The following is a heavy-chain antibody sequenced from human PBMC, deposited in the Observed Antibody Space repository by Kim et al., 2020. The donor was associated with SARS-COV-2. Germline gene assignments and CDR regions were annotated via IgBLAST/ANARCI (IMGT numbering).Heavy chain of an antibody. CDR3: AREGRDTKHSTSWLRYYYYYMDV. CDR2: TYYRSKWYN. J-gene: IGHJ6*03. D-gene: IGHD2-2*01. CDR1: GDSVSSNSAA. Sequence: SQTLSLTCAISGDSVSSNSAAWNWIRQSPSRGLEWLGRTYYRSKWYNDYAVSVKSRITINPDTSKNQFSLQLNSVTPEDTAVYYCAREGRDTKHSTSWLRYYYYYMDVWGKGTTVTVSS. V-gene: IGHV6-1*01.